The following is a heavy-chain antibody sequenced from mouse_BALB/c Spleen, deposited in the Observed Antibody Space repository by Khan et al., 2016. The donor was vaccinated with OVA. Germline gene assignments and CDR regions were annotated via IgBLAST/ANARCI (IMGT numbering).Heavy chain of an antibody. CDR1: GFTFTKYG. CDR3: ARVGYNGTMDC. V-gene: IGHV9-3-1*01. J-gene: IGHJ4*01. D-gene: IGHD2-14*01. CDR2: INTYTGEP. Sequence: QIQLVQSGPELKKPGETVQISCKASGFTFTKYGMNWVKQAPGKGLKWMGWINTYTGEPPFADDFKGRFAFSLETSASTAYLQINSLKNEDTATYFCARVGYNGTMDCWGQGTSVTVSS.